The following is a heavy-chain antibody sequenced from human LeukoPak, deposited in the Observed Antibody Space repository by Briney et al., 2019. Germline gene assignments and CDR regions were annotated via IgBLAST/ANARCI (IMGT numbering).Heavy chain of an antibody. CDR2: IYSGGST. CDR1: GFSVSSNY. D-gene: IGHD1-26*01. V-gene: IGHV3-66*02. J-gene: IGHJ4*02. CDR3: ARELH. Sequence: QPGGSLRLSCAASGFSVSSNYMSWVRQAPGKGLEWVTIIYSGGSTYYADSVKGRFTISRDNSKNTLYLQTNSLRVEDTAVYYCARELHWGQGTLVTVSS.